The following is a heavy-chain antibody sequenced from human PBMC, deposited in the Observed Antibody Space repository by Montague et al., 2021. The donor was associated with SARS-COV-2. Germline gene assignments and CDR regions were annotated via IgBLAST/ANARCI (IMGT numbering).Heavy chain of an antibody. CDR1: GGSISGYY. D-gene: IGHD3-16*01. CDR2: IYHSGNT. J-gene: IGHJ2*01. V-gene: IGHV4-59*01. CDR3: AREYRIELWQTNWYFGL. Sequence: SETLSLTCSVSGGSISGYYWSWIRQPPGKGLEWIGYIYHSGNTKYNPSLKSRVSISVDTSKNQFPLRLSSVTAADTVMYYCAREYRIELWQTNWYFGLWGRGTLVTVSS.